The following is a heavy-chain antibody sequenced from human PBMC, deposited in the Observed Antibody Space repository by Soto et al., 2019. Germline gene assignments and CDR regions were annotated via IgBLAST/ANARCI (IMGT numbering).Heavy chain of an antibody. D-gene: IGHD3-10*01. J-gene: IGHJ4*02. CDR3: ARGGINDKRFGELLAHFDD. Sequence: VQLVESGGGVVQPGRSLRLSCAASGFTFSVNPMHWVRQAPGKGLEWVAVISHDGGKKYYADSVKGRFTISRDNSKNTLHLQMNSLKTEDTAVYFCARGGINDKRFGELLAHFDDWGQGTLVAVSS. CDR2: ISHDGGKK. V-gene: IGHV3-30-3*01. CDR1: GFTFSVNP.